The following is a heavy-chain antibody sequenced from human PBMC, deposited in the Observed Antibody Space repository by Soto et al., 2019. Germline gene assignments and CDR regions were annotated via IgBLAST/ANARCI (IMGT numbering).Heavy chain of an antibody. CDR2: ISAYNGNT. CDR1: GYSFTSYG. Sequence: ASVKVSCKASGYSFTSYGISWVRQAPGQGLEWMGWISAYNGNTNCAQRLQDRVTMTRDTSTSTAYMELRSLRSEDTAVYYCARFIVVVPDAGWDPAEYFRHWGQGTLVTVSS. D-gene: IGHD2-2*01. J-gene: IGHJ1*01. CDR3: ARFIVVVPDAGWDPAEYFRH. V-gene: IGHV1-18*01.